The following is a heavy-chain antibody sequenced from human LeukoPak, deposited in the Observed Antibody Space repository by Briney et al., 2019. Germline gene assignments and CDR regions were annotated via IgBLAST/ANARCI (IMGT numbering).Heavy chain of an antibody. CDR1: GFTFSIYW. CDR3: AAIEAGGGRKFDY. CDR2: IKSDGGST. D-gene: IGHD6-13*01. J-gene: IGHJ4*02. Sequence: GGSLRLSCAASGFTFSIYWMHWVRQAPGKGLVWVSRIKSDGGSTSYADSVKGRFTISRDNTKNTVYLQMNSLRAEDTAVYYCAAIEAGGGRKFDYWGQGTLVTVSS. V-gene: IGHV3-74*01.